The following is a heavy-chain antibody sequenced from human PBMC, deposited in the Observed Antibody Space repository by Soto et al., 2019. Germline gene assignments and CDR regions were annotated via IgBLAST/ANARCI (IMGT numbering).Heavy chain of an antibody. D-gene: IGHD2-15*01. CDR3: VRIRYQLPSSVLRLDP. V-gene: IGHV4-34*01. CDR2: INHVGGT. Sequence: SETLSLTCAVYGGFLSESYWTWIRQPPGKGLEWIGEINHVGGTNYNPSLKSRVTMSVDTSQNQFSLRLISVTAADTAMYFCVRIRYQLPSSVLRLDPWGQGTPVTVSS. J-gene: IGHJ5*02. CDR1: GGFLSESY.